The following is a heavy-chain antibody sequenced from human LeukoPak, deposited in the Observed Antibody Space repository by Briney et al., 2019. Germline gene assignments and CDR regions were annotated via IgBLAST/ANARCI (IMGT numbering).Heavy chain of an antibody. CDR2: IYENGGTT. CDR1: GFTFRSHA. CDR3: AGSVGATVDY. Sequence: GGSLRLSCVGSGFTFRSHAMSWVRQAPEKGLEFVSGIYENGGTTYYADSVKGRFSISRDNSRNTLYLQMNSLRAEDTAVYYCAGSVGATVDYWGQGTLVTVSS. D-gene: IGHD1-26*01. J-gene: IGHJ4*02. V-gene: IGHV3-23*01.